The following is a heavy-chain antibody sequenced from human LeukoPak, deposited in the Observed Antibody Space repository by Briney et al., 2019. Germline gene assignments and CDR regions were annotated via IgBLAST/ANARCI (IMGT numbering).Heavy chain of an antibody. J-gene: IGHJ4*02. CDR1: GFTFSSYW. Sequence: PGGSLRFSCAASGFTFSSYWMSWVRQAPGKGLEWVANIKQDGSEKYYVDSVKGRFTISRDNAKNSLYLQMNSLRAEDTAVYHCARDLAGVLAYGGTSCFDYWGQGTLVTVSS. V-gene: IGHV3-7*03. D-gene: IGHD4/OR15-4a*01. CDR2: IKQDGSEK. CDR3: ARDLAGVLAYGGTSCFDY.